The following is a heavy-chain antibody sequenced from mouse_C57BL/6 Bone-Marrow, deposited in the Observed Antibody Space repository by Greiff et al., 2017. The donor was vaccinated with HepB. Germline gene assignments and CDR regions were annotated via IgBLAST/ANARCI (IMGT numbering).Heavy chain of an antibody. CDR1: GFNIKDDY. CDR3: TTSYYGPHFDY. J-gene: IGHJ2*01. Sequence: EVQLQQSGAELVRPGASVKLSCTASGFNIKDDYMHWVKQRPEQGLEWIGWIDPENGDTEYASKFQGKATITAYTSSNTAYLQLSSLTSEDTAVYYCTTSYYGPHFDYWGQGTTLTVSS. V-gene: IGHV14-4*01. D-gene: IGHD1-2*01. CDR2: IDPENGDT.